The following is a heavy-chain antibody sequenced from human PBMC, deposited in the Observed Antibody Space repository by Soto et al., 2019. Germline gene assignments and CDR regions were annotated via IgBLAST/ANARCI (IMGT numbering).Heavy chain of an antibody. CDR3: ARGGRDGFDI. V-gene: IGHV4-4*07. Sequence: QVQLQESGPGLVKPSETLSLTCTVSGGSISTYYWNWIRHSAGKGLEWIGRVYISGSTNYHPSLKGRVAMSVDTSNNQFSLKVTSVTAADTAVYYCARGGRDGFDIWGQGTMVTVSS. CDR2: VYISGST. CDR1: GGSISTYY. J-gene: IGHJ3*02.